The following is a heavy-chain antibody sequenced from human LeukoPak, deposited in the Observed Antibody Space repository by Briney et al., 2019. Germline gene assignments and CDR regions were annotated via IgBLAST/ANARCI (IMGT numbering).Heavy chain of an antibody. D-gene: IGHD3-10*01. J-gene: IGHJ4*02. CDR2: IYHSGST. CDR1: GYSISSGYY. V-gene: IGHV4-38-2*02. Sequence: PSETLSLTCTVSGYSISSGYYWGWIRQPPGKGLEWIGSIYHSGSTYYNPSLKSRVTISVDTSKNQFSLKLSSVTAADTAVYYCAREAAYGSGSYYGYWGQGTLVTVSS. CDR3: AREAAYGSGSYYGY.